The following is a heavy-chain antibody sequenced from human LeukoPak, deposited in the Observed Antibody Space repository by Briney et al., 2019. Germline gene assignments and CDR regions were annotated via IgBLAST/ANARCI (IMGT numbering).Heavy chain of an antibody. Sequence: GGSLRLSCAASGFTLSNYGMHWVRQAPGKGLEWVAVIWYDGSNKQYVDSVKGRSTISRDNSKNTLYLQMNSLRAEDTAVYYCARESSLTGAYFDCWGQGTLVTVSS. CDR1: GFTLSNYG. V-gene: IGHV3-33*01. CDR2: IWYDGSNK. J-gene: IGHJ4*02. D-gene: IGHD3-10*01. CDR3: ARESSLTGAYFDC.